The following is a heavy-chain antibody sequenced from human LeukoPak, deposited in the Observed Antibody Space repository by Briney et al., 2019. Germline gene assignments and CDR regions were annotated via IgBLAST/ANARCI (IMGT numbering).Heavy chain of an antibody. D-gene: IGHD3-22*01. J-gene: IGHJ4*02. CDR1: GFTFSNYY. Sequence: GGSLRLSCAASGFTFSNYYMNWVRQAPGKGLEWVANIKQDGSEKYYVDSVRGRFTISRDNAKKSLYLQMNSLRAEDTAVYYCAKDFYDSSGSRYDYWGQGTLVTVSS. CDR2: IKQDGSEK. CDR3: AKDFYDSSGSRYDY. V-gene: IGHV3-7*03.